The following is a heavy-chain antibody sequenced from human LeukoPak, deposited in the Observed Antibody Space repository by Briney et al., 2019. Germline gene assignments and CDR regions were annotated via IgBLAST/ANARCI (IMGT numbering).Heavy chain of an antibody. D-gene: IGHD1-7*01. J-gene: IGHJ4*02. Sequence: SETLSLTCAVYGGSFSGHYWTWIRQSPGKGLEWIGEINHSGSTNYNASLKNRVTISVDTSKNRFSLRLSSVTAADTAVYYCARAPATAGTIDYWGQGTLVTVSS. V-gene: IGHV4-34*01. CDR3: ARAPATAGTIDY. CDR2: INHSGST. CDR1: GGSFSGHY.